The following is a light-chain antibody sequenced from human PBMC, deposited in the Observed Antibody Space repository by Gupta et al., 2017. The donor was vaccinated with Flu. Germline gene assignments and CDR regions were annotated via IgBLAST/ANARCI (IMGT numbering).Light chain of an antibody. CDR2: GAT. CDR3: QQYDTSPYT. V-gene: IGKV3-20*01. Sequence: EIELTQSPCTLSLSLGDRATLFCRTSQGVSNTYVTWYQQRPGQAPNLLIYGATIRATGIPDRFSGSGSGTDFTLTVSRLEPEDSAVYYCQQYDTSPYTFGQGTKVEIK. CDR1: QGVSNTY. J-gene: IGKJ2*01.